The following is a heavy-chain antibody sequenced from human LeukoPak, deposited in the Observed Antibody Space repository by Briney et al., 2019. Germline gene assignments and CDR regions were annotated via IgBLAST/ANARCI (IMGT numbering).Heavy chain of an antibody. D-gene: IGHD3-22*01. V-gene: IGHV1-69*13. CDR1: GGTFSSYA. CDR2: IIPIFGTA. Sequence: ASVKVSCKASGGTFSSYAISWVRQAPGQGLEWMGGIIPIFGTANYAQKFQGRVTITADESTSTAYMELSSLRSEDTAVYYCARDFSDSSGYYPFFDYWGQGTLVTVSS. J-gene: IGHJ4*02. CDR3: ARDFSDSSGYYPFFDY.